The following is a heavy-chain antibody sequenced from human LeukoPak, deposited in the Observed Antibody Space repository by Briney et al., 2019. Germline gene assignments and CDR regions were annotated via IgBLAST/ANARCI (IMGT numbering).Heavy chain of an antibody. CDR3: AKDYYFGDYGGFDY. CDR2: ISSSGGST. Sequence: GGSLRLSCAASGFTFSSYAMSWVRQAPGKGLEWVSAISSSGGSTYYADSVKGRFTISRDNSKNTLYLQMNSLRAEDTAVYYCAKDYYFGDYGGFDYWGQGTLVTVSS. D-gene: IGHD4-17*01. V-gene: IGHV3-23*01. J-gene: IGHJ4*02. CDR1: GFTFSSYA.